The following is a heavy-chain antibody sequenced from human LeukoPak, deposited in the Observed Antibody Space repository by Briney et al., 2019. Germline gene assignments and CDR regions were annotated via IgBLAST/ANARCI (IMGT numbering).Heavy chain of an antibody. D-gene: IGHD3-22*01. J-gene: IGHJ5*02. Sequence: PGGSLRLSCAAASGFTFSPYSMTWVRQAPGKGLEWVSTISGNGANTYYGESFNGRFPISRDNSTNTLYLQMNSLRVDDTAVSYCVKGGVVNWFDPWGQGTLVTVSS. CDR1: GFTFSPYS. CDR3: VKGGVVNWFDP. V-gene: IGHV3-23*01. CDR2: ISGNGANT.